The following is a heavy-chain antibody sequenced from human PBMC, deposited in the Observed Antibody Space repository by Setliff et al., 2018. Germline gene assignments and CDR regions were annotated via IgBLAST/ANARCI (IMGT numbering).Heavy chain of an antibody. CDR2: IYSGGST. CDR3: AREATWGGYSYGYIDY. D-gene: IGHD5-18*01. J-gene: IGHJ4*02. Sequence: PGGSLRLSCAASGFNFDDYGMSWVRLVPGKGLEWVSIIYSGGSTYYADSVKGRFTISRDNSKNTLYLQMNSLRAEDTAMYYCAREATWGGYSYGYIDYWGQGTLVTVSS. CDR1: GFNFDDYG. V-gene: IGHV3-66*02.